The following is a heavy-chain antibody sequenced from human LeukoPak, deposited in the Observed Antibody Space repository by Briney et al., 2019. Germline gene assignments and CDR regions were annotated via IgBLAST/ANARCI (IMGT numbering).Heavy chain of an antibody. D-gene: IGHD3-16*01. V-gene: IGHV3-48*01. CDR3: ARGRFTFGGVFDY. CDR2: ISSSSSTI. Sequence: GGSLRLSCAASGFTFSSYSMNWVRQAPGKGLEWVSYISSSSSTIYYADSVKGRFTISRDNAKNSLYLQMNSLRAEDTAVYYCARGRFTFGGVFDYWGQGTLVTVSP. J-gene: IGHJ4*02. CDR1: GFTFSSYS.